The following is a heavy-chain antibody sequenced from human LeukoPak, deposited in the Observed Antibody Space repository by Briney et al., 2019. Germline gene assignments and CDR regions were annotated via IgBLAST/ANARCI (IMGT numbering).Heavy chain of an antibody. CDR1: GFTFSSYW. J-gene: IGHJ3*02. CDR2: IKQDGSEK. CDR3: ARHLHDYGDKLDAFDI. Sequence: GGSLRLSCAASGFTFSSYWMSWVRQAPGKGLEWVADIKQDGSEKYYVDSVKGRFTISRDNAMNSLYLQMNSLRAEDTAVYYCARHLHDYGDKLDAFDIWGQGTMVTVSS. D-gene: IGHD4-17*01. V-gene: IGHV3-7*01.